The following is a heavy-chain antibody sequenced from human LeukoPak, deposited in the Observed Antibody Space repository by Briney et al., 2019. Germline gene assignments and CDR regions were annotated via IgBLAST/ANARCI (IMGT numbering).Heavy chain of an antibody. CDR2: AYHTGTS. CDR1: GASINDYY. Sequence: SETLSLTCSVSGASINDYYWTWIRQPPGKGLEWIGYAYHTGTSGYHPSLKSRVAMSLDTSKNQVSLKLRSVTAADTAVYFCTRVVNGGHFDYWGQGTLVTVSS. D-gene: IGHD2-8*01. CDR3: TRVVNGGHFDY. V-gene: IGHV4-59*01. J-gene: IGHJ4*02.